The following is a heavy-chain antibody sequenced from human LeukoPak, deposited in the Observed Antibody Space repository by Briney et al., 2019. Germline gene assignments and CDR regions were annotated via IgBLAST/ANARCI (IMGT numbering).Heavy chain of an antibody. J-gene: IGHJ3*02. D-gene: IGHD3-10*01. CDR1: GFTFSRYG. V-gene: IGHV3-30*18. Sequence: QPGGSLRLSCAASGFTFSRYGIHWVRQAPGKGLEWVAVISYDGSTKYYADSVRGRFTISRDNSKNTLYLRMNSLRAEDTAVYYCAKDFGELLYGDSFDIWGQGTMVTVSS. CDR2: ISYDGSTK. CDR3: AKDFGELLYGDSFDI.